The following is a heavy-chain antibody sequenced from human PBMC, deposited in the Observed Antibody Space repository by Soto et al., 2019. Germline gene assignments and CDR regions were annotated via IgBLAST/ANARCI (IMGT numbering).Heavy chain of an antibody. CDR1: GYSFAGFY. CDR3: AIIMTHSGSLDI. Sequence: ASVKVSCKASGYSFAGFYIHWMRQAPGQGLEWVGSINSNSGATTYAQKFQDSVAMTRDTSVSTAYMDLNRLTSDDTAIYYCAIIMTHSGSLDIWGQGTMVTVSS. J-gene: IGHJ3*02. CDR2: INSNSGAT. V-gene: IGHV1-2*04. D-gene: IGHD3-16*01.